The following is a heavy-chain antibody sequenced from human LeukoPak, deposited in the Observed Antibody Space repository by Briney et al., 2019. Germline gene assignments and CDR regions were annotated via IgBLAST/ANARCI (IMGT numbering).Heavy chain of an antibody. V-gene: IGHV1-69*13. D-gene: IGHD2-2*01. Sequence: GASVKVSCKASGGTFSSYAISWVRQAPGQGLEWMGGIIPIFGTANYAQKFQGRVTITADESTSTAYMELSSLRSEDTAVYYCARGGGYCSSTSCYKSDYWDQGTLVTVSS. J-gene: IGHJ4*02. CDR2: IIPIFGTA. CDR3: ARGGGYCSSTSCYKSDY. CDR1: GGTFSSYA.